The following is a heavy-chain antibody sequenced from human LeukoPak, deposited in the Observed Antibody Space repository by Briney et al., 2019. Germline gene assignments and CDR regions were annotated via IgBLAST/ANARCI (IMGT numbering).Heavy chain of an antibody. Sequence: KPSETLSLTCAVYGGSFSGYYWSWIRQPPGKGLEWIGEINHSGSTNYNPSLKSRVTISVDTSKNQFSLKLSSVTAADTAVYYCSRENGAFSPFGYWGQGILVT. D-gene: IGHD2-8*01. J-gene: IGHJ4*02. CDR3: SRENGAFSPFGY. V-gene: IGHV4-34*01. CDR2: INHSGST. CDR1: GGSFSGYY.